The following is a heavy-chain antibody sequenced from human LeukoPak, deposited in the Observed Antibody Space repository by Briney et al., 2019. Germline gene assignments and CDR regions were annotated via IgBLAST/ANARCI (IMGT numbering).Heavy chain of an antibody. V-gene: IGHV4-34*01. Sequence: SETLPLTCAVYGGSFSGYYWSWIRQPPGKGLEWIGEINHSGSTNYNPSLKSRVTISVDTSKNQFSLKLSSVTAADTAVYYCARGRKPRYCSSTSCYSHGAFFDYWGQGTLVTVSS. D-gene: IGHD2-2*01. CDR2: INHSGST. J-gene: IGHJ4*02. CDR1: GGSFSGYY. CDR3: ARGRKPRYCSSTSCYSHGAFFDY.